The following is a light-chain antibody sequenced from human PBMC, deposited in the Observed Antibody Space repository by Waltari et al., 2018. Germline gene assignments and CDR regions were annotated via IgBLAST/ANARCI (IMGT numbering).Light chain of an antibody. J-gene: IGKJ5*01. CDR2: HAS. Sequence: AIQLTQSPSSLSASVGARVTIPCRASQGISSALAWYQQIPGKGHTLLISHASSLESGVPSRFSGSGSGTDFTLTISNLQPEDFATYYCQQFNSYPPITFGQGTRLEIK. CDR1: QGISSA. V-gene: IGKV1-13*02. CDR3: QQFNSYPPIT.